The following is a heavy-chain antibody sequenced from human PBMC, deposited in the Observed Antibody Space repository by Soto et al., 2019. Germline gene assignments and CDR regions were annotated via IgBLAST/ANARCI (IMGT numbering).Heavy chain of an antibody. Sequence: EVQLLESGGGLVQPGGSLRLSCAASGFTFSSYAMSWVRQAPGKGLEWVSAISGSGGSTYYADSVKGRFTISRDISKNTLYLQMNSLRAEDTPVYYCAKCRFLEPGAPNWFDPWGQGTLVTVSS. D-gene: IGHD3-3*01. J-gene: IGHJ5*02. CDR2: ISGSGGST. V-gene: IGHV3-23*01. CDR1: GFTFSSYA. CDR3: AKCRFLEPGAPNWFDP.